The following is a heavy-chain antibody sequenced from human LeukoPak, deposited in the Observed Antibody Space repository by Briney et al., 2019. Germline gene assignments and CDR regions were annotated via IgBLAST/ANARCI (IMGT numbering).Heavy chain of an antibody. D-gene: IGHD1-14*01. Sequence: PGGSLRLSCAASGFTVRRNYMSWVRQAPGRGLECVSVIYGGGPTYYADSVKGRFTISRDTAKHTLYLQMNSLRGEDTAVFFCARRLGIAGTTHAFDIWGHGTMVTVSS. CDR3: ARRLGIAGTTHAFDI. CDR1: GFTVRRNY. J-gene: IGHJ3*02. CDR2: IYGGGPT. V-gene: IGHV3-53*01.